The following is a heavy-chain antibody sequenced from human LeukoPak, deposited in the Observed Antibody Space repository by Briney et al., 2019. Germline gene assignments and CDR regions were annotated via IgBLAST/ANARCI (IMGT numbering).Heavy chain of an antibody. CDR3: ATGLTSPFDY. CDR1: GGTFSSYA. J-gene: IGHJ4*02. CDR2: INPNSGVT. D-gene: IGHD3-16*01. Sequence: ASVKVSCKASGGTFSSYAISWVRQASGQGLEWMGGINPNSGVTNYAQNFQGRVTLTRDTSINTAYMELSRLTSDDTALYYCATGLTSPFDYWGQGTLVTVSS. V-gene: IGHV1-2*02.